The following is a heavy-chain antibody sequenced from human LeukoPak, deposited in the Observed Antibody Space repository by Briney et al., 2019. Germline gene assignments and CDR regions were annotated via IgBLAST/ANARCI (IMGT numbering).Heavy chain of an antibody. V-gene: IGHV3-53*01. Sequence: EWVSVIYSGGSTYYADSVKGRFTISRDNSKNTLYLQMNSLRAEDTAVYYCARAIYGDYVDYWGQGTLVTVSS. D-gene: IGHD4-17*01. CDR2: IYSGGST. CDR3: ARAIYGDYVDY. J-gene: IGHJ4*02.